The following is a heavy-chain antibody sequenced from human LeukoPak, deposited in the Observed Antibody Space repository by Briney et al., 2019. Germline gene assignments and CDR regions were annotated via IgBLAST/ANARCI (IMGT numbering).Heavy chain of an antibody. CDR1: GFSISTRGVG. CDR2: IYWDDDK. J-gene: IGHJ4*02. D-gene: IGHD2-2*01. V-gene: IGHV2-5*05. Sequence: SGPTLVKPTQTLTLTCFFSGFSISTRGVGVGWLPPPPGKALEWLAHIYWDDDKRRGPSLKSRLTITEDTSKNQVVLTMTDIGPMDTATYYCAHRGYAYSYFDYWGQGTLVTVSS. CDR3: AHRGYAYSYFDY.